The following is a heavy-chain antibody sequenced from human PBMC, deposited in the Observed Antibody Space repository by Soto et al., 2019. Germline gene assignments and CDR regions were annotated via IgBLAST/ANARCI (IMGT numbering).Heavy chain of an antibody. CDR1: GFPFSDYY. J-gene: IGHJ4*02. CDR3: VRDISPNNFASGSYTF. Sequence: QVQLVESGGGLVKPGGSLRLSCAASGFPFSDYYMTWIRQAPGKGLDWVSYISSSGTYTHFADSVKGRFTISRDNAKNSLYLQMYSLRPEDTAVYYCVRDISPNNFASGSYTFWGQGILVTVSS. V-gene: IGHV3-11*06. D-gene: IGHD3-10*01. CDR2: ISSSGTYT.